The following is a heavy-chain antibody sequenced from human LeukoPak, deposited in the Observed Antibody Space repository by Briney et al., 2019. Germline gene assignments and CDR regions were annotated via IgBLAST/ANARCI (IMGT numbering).Heavy chain of an antibody. V-gene: IGHV1-2*06. J-gene: IGHJ5*02. Sequence: ASVKVSCKASGYTFTSYYMHWVRQAPGQGLEWMGLINPTGGSTGYAQKFQGRVTMTRDTSISTAYMELSRLRSDDTALYYCARQLTSRISNWFHPWGQGTLVTVSS. D-gene: IGHD2-2*01. CDR3: ARQLTSRISNWFHP. CDR1: GYTFTSYY. CDR2: INPTGGST.